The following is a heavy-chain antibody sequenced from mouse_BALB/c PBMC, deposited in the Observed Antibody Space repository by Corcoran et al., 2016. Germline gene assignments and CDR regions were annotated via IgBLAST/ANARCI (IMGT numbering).Heavy chain of an antibody. CDR2: INTYTGEP. D-gene: IGHD1-1*01. Sequence: QIQLVQSGPELKKPGETVKISCKASGYTFTNYGMNWVKQAPGKGLKWMGWINTYTGEPTYADDFKGRFAFSLETSASTAYLQINNLKNEDMATYFCATLYYYFDYWGQGTTLTVSS. V-gene: IGHV9-1*02. CDR1: GYTFTNYG. J-gene: IGHJ2*01. CDR3: ATLYYYFDY.